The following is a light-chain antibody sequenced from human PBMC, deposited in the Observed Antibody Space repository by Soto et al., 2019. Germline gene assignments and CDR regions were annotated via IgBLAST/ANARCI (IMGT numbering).Light chain of an antibody. V-gene: IGLV1-51*01. CDR3: GTWGSRLRAEV. J-gene: IGLJ3*02. CDR2: DNN. Sequence: QSVLTQPPSVSAAPGQKVTISCSGSSSNIGNNYVAWYQQLPGTAPKLLIYDNNERPSRIPDRFSGSRSGTSATLGITGLQTGDEADYYCGTWGSRLRAEVFGGSTRCPS. CDR1: SSNIGNNY.